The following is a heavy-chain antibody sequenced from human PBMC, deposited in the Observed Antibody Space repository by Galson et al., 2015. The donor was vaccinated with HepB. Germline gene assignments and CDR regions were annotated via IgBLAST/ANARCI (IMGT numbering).Heavy chain of an antibody. J-gene: IGHJ6*02. V-gene: IGHV3-23*01. Sequence: SLRLSCAASGFTFSNYAMSWVRQAPGKGLEWVSTVSGTGGGTYYADSVKGRFSISRDNAKNTLYLQMKSLRDDDTATYYCAKVQGDRRLDVWGQGTTVTVSS. CDR3: AKVQGDRRLDV. D-gene: IGHD1-14*01. CDR2: VSGTGGGT. CDR1: GFTFSNYA.